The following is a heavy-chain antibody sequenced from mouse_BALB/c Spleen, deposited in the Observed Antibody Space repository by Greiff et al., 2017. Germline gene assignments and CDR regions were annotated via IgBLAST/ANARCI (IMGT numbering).Heavy chain of an antibody. CDR1: GDSITSGY. D-gene: IGHD1-1*01. J-gene: IGHJ1*01. V-gene: IGHV3-8*02. Sequence: VQLKESGPSLVKPSQTLSLTCSVTGDSITSGYWNWIRKFPGNKLEYMGYISYSGSTYYNPSLKSRISITRDTSKNQYYLQLNSVTTEDTATYYCARGPTVVATYWYFDVWGAGTTVTVSS. CDR3: ARGPTVVATYWYFDV. CDR2: ISYSGST.